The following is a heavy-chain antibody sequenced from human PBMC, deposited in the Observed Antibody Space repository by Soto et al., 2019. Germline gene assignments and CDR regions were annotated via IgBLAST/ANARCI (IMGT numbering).Heavy chain of an antibody. CDR3: ARDMGPYSSGYYLDYLDH. CDR1: GFTLSSYW. J-gene: IGHJ4*02. V-gene: IGHV3-7*01. CDR2: INQDGSEK. D-gene: IGHD6-19*01. Sequence: GGSLRLSCAASGFTLSSYWMTWVRQAPGKGLEWVANINQDGSEKYYVDSVKGRLTISRDNAQNSSYLQMNSLRVEDTSVYYCARDMGPYSSGYYLDYLDHWGPAILVTVSS.